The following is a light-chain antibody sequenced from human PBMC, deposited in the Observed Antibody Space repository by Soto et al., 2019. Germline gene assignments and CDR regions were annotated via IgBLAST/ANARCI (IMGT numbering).Light chain of an antibody. J-gene: IGKJ1*01. CDR3: QQYNNWPPWT. CDR1: QSVSNN. Sequence: EIVMTQSPATLSVSPGERATLSCRASQSVSNNLAWYQQKAGQAPRLLIYGASTRATGIPARFSGSGSGTEFTLTISSLQSEDFAVYYCQQYNNWPPWTFGQGNKVEIK. V-gene: IGKV3-15*01. CDR2: GAS.